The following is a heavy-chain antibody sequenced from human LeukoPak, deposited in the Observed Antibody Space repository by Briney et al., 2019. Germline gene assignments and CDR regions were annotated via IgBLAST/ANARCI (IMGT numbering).Heavy chain of an antibody. Sequence: GTSLRLSCAASGFIFSTYGMHWVRQAPGKGLEWVAVISYEERSKNYADSVKGRFTISREDSKNTLYLQMNSLRAEDTAVYYCAREGGYSGSYWGQGTLVTVSS. CDR3: AREGGYSGSY. J-gene: IGHJ4*02. V-gene: IGHV3-30*03. CDR2: ISYEERSK. D-gene: IGHD1-26*01. CDR1: GFIFSTYG.